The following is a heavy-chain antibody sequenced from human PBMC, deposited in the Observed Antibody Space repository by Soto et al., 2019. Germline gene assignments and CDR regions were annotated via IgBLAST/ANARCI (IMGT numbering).Heavy chain of an antibody. CDR3: ARAGDSGYDYGEGGYYSMDV. CDR2: MNPNSGNT. D-gene: IGHD5-12*01. Sequence: QVQLVQSGAEVKKPGASVKVSCKASGYTFTSYDINWVRQATGQGLEWMGWMNPNSGNTGYAQKFQGRVTMTRNTSISTAYMELSSLRFEDTAVYYCARAGDSGYDYGEGGYYSMDVWGQGTTVTVSS. CDR1: GYTFTSYD. J-gene: IGHJ6*02. V-gene: IGHV1-8*01.